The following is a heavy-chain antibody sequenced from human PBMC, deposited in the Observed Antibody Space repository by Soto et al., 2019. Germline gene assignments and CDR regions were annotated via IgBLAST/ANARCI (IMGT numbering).Heavy chain of an antibody. Sequence: SETLSLTCAVYGGSFSGYYWSWIRQPPGKGLEWIGEINHSGSTNYNPSLKSRVTISVDTSKNQFSLKLSSVTAADTAVYYCARGGFGELLTYYYYYYYMDVWGKGTTVTVSS. J-gene: IGHJ6*03. CDR1: GGSFSGYY. CDR2: INHSGST. V-gene: IGHV4-34*01. CDR3: ARGGFGELLTYYYYYYYMDV. D-gene: IGHD3-10*01.